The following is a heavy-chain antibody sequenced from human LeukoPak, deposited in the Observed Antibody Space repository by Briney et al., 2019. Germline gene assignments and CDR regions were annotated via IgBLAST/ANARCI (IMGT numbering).Heavy chain of an antibody. CDR1: GGTFSSYA. CDR2: IIPIFGTA. CDR3: ARDLGGVAAAGSPAGG. J-gene: IGHJ4*02. Sequence: SVKVSWKASGGTFSSYAISWVRQAPGQGLEWMGGIIPIFGTANYAQKFQGRVTITADKSTSTAYMELSSLRSEDTAVYYCARDLGGVAAAGSPAGGWGQGTLVTVSS. V-gene: IGHV1-69*06. D-gene: IGHD6-13*01.